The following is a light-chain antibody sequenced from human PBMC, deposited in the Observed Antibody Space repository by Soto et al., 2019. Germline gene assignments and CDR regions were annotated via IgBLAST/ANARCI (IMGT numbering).Light chain of an antibody. Sequence: IMLSQSAGTLSLSPGERTTLSCRASQSISRYLAWYQQKPGQGPRLLIYGASSRATGTPDRFSGRGSGTDFTLTISRLEPEDFAVYYCQQYGGSPITFGLGTRLEI. V-gene: IGKV3-20*01. J-gene: IGKJ5*01. CDR3: QQYGGSPIT. CDR1: QSISRY. CDR2: GAS.